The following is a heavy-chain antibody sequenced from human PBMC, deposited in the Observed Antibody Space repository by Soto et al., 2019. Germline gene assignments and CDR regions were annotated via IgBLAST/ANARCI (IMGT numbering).Heavy chain of an antibody. CDR2: IYYSGST. CDR3: ARLLHDSRGYYYFDY. J-gene: IGHJ4*02. D-gene: IGHD3-22*01. CDR1: GGSISSRSYY. Sequence: SETLXLTCTVSGGSISSRSYYWGWIRQPPGKGLEWIGSIYYSGSTYYNPSLKSRITTSVDTSKNQFSLKLSSVTAADTAVYYCARLLHDSRGYYYFDYWGRGILVTVSS. V-gene: IGHV4-39*01.